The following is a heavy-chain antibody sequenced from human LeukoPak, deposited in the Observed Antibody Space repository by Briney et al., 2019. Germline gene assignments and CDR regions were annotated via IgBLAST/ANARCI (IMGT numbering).Heavy chain of an antibody. D-gene: IGHD2-21*01. CDR2: INFNSGGK. CDR3: ARQIVSGSMGCDF. CDR1: AYTFSGYY. J-gene: IGHJ4*02. V-gene: IGHV1-2*02. Sequence: ASVKVSCKASAYTFSGYYIHWVQQAPGQGLEWMGWINFNSGGKIFAEKFQDRVTMARDTSISTAYMELSRLRSDGTAVYYCARQIVSGSMGCDFWGQGTLVTVSS.